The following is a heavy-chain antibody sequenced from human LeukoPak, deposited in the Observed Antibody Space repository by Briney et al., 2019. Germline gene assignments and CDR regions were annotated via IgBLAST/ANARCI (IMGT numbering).Heavy chain of an antibody. CDR2: IYYSGST. CDR1: GGSISSGGYY. CDR3: ARARYSDDAFDI. V-gene: IGHV4-31*03. Sequence: PSETLSLTCTVSGGSISSGGYYWSWIRQHPGKGLEWIGYIYYSGSTYYNPSLKSRVTISVDTSKNQFSLKLSSVTAADTAVYYCARARYSDDAFDIWGQGTMVTVSS. J-gene: IGHJ3*02. D-gene: IGHD5-12*01.